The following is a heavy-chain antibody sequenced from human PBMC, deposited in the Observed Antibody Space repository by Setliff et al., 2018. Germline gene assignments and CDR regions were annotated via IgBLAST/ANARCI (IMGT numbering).Heavy chain of an antibody. Sequence: GGSLRLSCEASGFAFASYNMIWVRQAPGKGLEWVSSLSSANNYIVYADSVKGRFAISRDNARNSVYLQMNNLRVDDTAIYYCGSGLHPDYPDYWGQGTLVTVSS. CDR1: GFAFASYN. CDR2: LSSANNYI. CDR3: GSGLHPDYPDY. D-gene: IGHD2-15*01. J-gene: IGHJ4*01. V-gene: IGHV3-21*01.